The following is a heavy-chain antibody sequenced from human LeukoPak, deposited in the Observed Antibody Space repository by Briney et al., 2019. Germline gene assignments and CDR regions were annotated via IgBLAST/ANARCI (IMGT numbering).Heavy chain of an antibody. J-gene: IGHJ3*02. CDR2: INPATGAT. D-gene: IGHD3-22*01. CDR3: ARVGSYDTRAALDI. Sequence: ASVKVSCKASGYTFTGNYLHWVRQAPGHGLEWMGWINPATGATNYARKFQGRVSMTRDPSIDTAYMDLTSLRSDDTAIYYCARVGSYDTRAALDIWGQGTLATVSS. CDR1: GYTFTGNY. V-gene: IGHV1-2*02.